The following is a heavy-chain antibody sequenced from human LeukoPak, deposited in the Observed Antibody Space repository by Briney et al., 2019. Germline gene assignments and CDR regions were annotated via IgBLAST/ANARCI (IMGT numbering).Heavy chain of an antibody. CDR1: GGSISSCSYY. CDR3: ARATRGYCSSTSCYAFDY. V-gene: IGHV4-39*01. CDR2: IYYSGST. Sequence: SETLSLTCTVSGGSISSCSYYWGWIRQPPGKGLEWIGCIYYSGSTYYNPSLKSRVTISVDTSKDQFYLKLSSVTAADTAVYYCARATRGYCSSTSCYAFDYWGQGTLVTVSS. D-gene: IGHD2-2*01. J-gene: IGHJ4*02.